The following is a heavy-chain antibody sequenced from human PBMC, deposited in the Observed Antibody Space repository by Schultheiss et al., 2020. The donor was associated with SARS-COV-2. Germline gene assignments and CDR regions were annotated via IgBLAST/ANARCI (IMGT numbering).Heavy chain of an antibody. CDR3: ATDTLERQGYYYYGMDV. CDR2: MNPNSGNT. D-gene: IGHD1-1*01. CDR1: GYTFTSYD. J-gene: IGHJ6*02. Sequence: ASVKVSCKASGYTFTSYDINWVRQATGQGLEWMGWMNPNSGNTGYAQKFQGRVTMTEDTSTDTAYMELSSLRSEDTAVYYCATDTLERQGYYYYGMDVWGQGTTVTVSS. V-gene: IGHV1-8*01.